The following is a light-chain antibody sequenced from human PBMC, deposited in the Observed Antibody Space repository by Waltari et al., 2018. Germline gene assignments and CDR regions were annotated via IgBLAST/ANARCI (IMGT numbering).Light chain of an antibody. J-gene: IGLJ1*01. CDR2: EVS. V-gene: IGLV2-8*01. Sequence: QSALTQPPSASGSPAQSATTSCTGTSSDVAGYNYVSWYQQHPGKAPKLVIYEVSKRPSGVPDRFSGSKSGNTASLTVSGLQAEDEADYYCSSYAGSIYVFGTGTKVTVL. CDR3: SSYAGSIYV. CDR1: SSDVAGYNY.